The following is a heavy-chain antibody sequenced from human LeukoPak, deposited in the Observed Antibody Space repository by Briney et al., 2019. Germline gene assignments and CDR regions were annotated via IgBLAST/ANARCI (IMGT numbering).Heavy chain of an antibody. J-gene: IGHJ4*02. CDR3: ARGPLYDSSGYYRGGFDY. Sequence: SETLSLTCAVYGGSFSGYYWSWIRQPPGKGLEWIGEINHSGSTNYNPSLKSRVTISVDTSKNQFSLKLSSVTAADTAVYYCARGPLYDSSGYYRGGFDYWGQGTLVTVSS. CDR1: GGSFSGYY. D-gene: IGHD3-22*01. CDR2: INHSGST. V-gene: IGHV4-34*01.